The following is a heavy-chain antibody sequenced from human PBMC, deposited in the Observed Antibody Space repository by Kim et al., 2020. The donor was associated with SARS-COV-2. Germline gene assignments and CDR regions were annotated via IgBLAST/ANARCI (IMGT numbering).Heavy chain of an antibody. CDR2: CDAPGDT. D-gene: IGHD1-26*01. CDR1: GFTFSRYD. Sequence: GGSLRLSCAAAGFTFSRYDMHWVRQTLGRGLEWVSGCDAPGDTYYSDSVKGRFTISRENAKSALFLQMNSLGGGDTAVYYCARGDSDGAFDIWGQGTTVIVTS. CDR3: ARGDSDGAFDI. J-gene: IGHJ3*02. V-gene: IGHV3-13*01.